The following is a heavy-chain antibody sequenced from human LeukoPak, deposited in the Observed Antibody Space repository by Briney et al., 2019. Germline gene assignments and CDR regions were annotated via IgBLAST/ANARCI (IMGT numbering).Heavy chain of an antibody. CDR3: ARALWFGELLGGNWFDP. D-gene: IGHD3-10*01. CDR1: GGSISSGGYY. CDR2: IYYSGST. V-gene: IGHV4-31*03. Sequence: SETLSLTCTVSGGSISSGGYYWSWIRQHPGKGLEWIGYIYYSGSTYYNPSLKSRVTISVDTSKSQFSLKLSSVTAADTAVYYCARALWFGELLGGNWFDPWGQGTLVTVSS. J-gene: IGHJ5*02.